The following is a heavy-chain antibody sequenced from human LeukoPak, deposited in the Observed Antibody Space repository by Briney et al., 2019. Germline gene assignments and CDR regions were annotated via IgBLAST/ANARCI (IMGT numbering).Heavy chain of an antibody. D-gene: IGHD2-8*02. CDR1: GGSMKSYY. CDR3: ARFIVDGGTGGDYYYYMDV. Sequence: SETLSLTCTVSGGSMKSYYWSWIRQPPGNGLEWIGYVYYSGNTNYNPSLKSRVTVSADRSKNQFSLKVSSVTDADTAMYYCARFIVDGGTGGDYYYYMDVWGKGITVTVSS. J-gene: IGHJ6*03. CDR2: VYYSGNT. V-gene: IGHV4-59*01.